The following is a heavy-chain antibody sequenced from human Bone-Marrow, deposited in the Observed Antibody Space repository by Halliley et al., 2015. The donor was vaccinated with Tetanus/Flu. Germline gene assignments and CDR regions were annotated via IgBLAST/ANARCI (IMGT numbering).Heavy chain of an antibody. CDR3: AKRFVYSSGWYDY. D-gene: IGHD6-19*01. V-gene: IGHV5-51*01. CDR2: IYPGNSDS. J-gene: IGHJ4*02. Sequence: EWVGVIYPGNSDSRYSPSFEGQVAISADKSLSTAYLRWSRLKASDTAMYYCAKRFVYSSGWYDYWGQGTLVTVSS.